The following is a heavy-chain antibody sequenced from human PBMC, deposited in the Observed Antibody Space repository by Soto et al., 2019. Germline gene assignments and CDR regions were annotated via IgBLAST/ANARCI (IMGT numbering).Heavy chain of an antibody. CDR3: TTKRGYRSGPPGIFDY. J-gene: IGHJ4*02. Sequence: GGSLRLSCSASGFTFDDYGLSWVRQAPGKGLEWIAYITSSSSTIYYADSVKGRFTISRNDAKNSLYLQLDSLRAEDTAVYFCTTKRGYRSGPPGIFDYWGQGTPVTVSS. D-gene: IGHD5-18*01. V-gene: IGHV3-11*01. CDR2: ITSSSSTI. CDR1: GFTFDDYG.